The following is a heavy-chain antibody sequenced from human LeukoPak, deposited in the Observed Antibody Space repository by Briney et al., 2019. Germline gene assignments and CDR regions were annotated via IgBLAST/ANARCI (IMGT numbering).Heavy chain of an antibody. CDR1: GGSFSGYY. CDR3: AREALGYCSRTSCHPYFDY. CDR2: INHSGST. D-gene: IGHD2-2*01. Sequence: SESLSLTCAVYGGSFSGYYWSWIRQPPGKGLEWIGEINHSGSTNYNPSLKSRVTISVDTSKNQFSLKLSSVTAADTAVYYCAREALGYCSRTSCHPYFDYWGQGPLVSLFS. V-gene: IGHV4-34*01. J-gene: IGHJ4*02.